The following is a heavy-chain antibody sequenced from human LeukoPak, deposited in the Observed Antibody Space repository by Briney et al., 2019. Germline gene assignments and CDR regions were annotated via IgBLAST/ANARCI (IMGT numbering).Heavy chain of an antibody. D-gene: IGHD3-3*01. J-gene: IGHJ3*02. CDR2: INHSGST. CDR1: GGSFSGYY. CDR3: ARGGLITIFGVVTRIAFDI. Sequence: PSETLSLTCAVYGGSFSGYYWSWTRQPPGKGLEWIGEINHSGSTNYNPSLKSRVTISVDTSKNQFSLKLSSVTAADTAVYYCARGGLITIFGVVTRIAFDIWGQGTMVTVSS. V-gene: IGHV4-34*01.